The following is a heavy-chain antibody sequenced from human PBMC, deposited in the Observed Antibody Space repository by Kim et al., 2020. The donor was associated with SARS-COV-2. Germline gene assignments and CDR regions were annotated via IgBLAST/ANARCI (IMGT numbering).Heavy chain of an antibody. J-gene: IGHJ4*02. CDR3: ASSIAAAGPFFDY. V-gene: IGHV4-4*09. Sequence: YTPSLKSRVTISIDTSKNQFSLKLSSVTAAATAVYYCASSIAAAGPFFDYWGQGTLVTVSS. D-gene: IGHD6-13*01.